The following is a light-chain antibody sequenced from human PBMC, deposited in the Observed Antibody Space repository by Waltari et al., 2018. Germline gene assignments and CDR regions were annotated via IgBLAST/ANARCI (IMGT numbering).Light chain of an antibody. Sequence: QSALTQPASVSGSPGQSITISCTGTSSDVGSYNLVSWYQQHPGKAPKLMIYEGSKPPSGVSNRFSGSKSGNTASLTISGLQAEDEADYYCCSYTAGSTWVFGGGTKLAVL. CDR3: CSYTAGSTWV. CDR1: SSDVGSYNL. J-gene: IGLJ3*02. CDR2: EGS. V-gene: IGLV2-23*01.